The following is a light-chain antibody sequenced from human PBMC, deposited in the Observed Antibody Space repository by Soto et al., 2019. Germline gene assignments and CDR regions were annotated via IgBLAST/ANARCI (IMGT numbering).Light chain of an antibody. J-gene: IGKJ4*01. V-gene: IGKV1-12*01. CDR2: AAS. CDR3: HQTSSFPLT. CDR1: QGITSW. Sequence: DIQMTQSPSSVSASVGDSLTITCRASQGITSWVAWYQHKPGRAPKLLIYAASRLQSGVPSRFSGSGSGTDFTLTISSLLPEDFGTYYCHQTSSFPLTLGGGTKVEIK.